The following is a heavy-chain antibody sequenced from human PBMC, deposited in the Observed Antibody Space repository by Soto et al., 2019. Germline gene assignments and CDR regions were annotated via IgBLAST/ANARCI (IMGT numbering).Heavy chain of an antibody. CDR1: GFTFSSYA. V-gene: IGHV3-30-3*01. D-gene: IGHD6-19*01. CDR3: ARAGGWYFDY. Sequence: QVQLVESGGGVVQPGRSLRLSCAASGFTFSSYAMHWVRQAPGKGLEWVAVISYDGSNKYYADSVKGRFTISRDNSKNTLYLQMNSLRAEDTDVYYCARAGGWYFDYWGQGTLVTVSS. CDR2: ISYDGSNK. J-gene: IGHJ4*02.